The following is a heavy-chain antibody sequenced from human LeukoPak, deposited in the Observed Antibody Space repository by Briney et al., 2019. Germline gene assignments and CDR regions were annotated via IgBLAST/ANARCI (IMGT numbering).Heavy chain of an antibody. CDR1: GGSISSSNYY. V-gene: IGHV4-39*07. D-gene: IGHD3-22*01. J-gene: IGHJ4*02. CDR3: ASGTWGFYDTTVGVY. Sequence: KASETLSLTCTVSGGSISSSNYYWGWIRQPPGKGLEWIGSIYYSGSTYYNPSLKSRVTISVDTSKNQFSLKLSSVTAADTAVFYCASGTWGFYDTTVGVYWGQGTLVTVSS. CDR2: IYYSGST.